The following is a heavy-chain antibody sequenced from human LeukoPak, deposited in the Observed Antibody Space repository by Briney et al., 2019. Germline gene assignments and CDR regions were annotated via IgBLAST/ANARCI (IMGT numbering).Heavy chain of an antibody. D-gene: IGHD4-23*01. J-gene: IGHJ4*02. CDR3: ARVVRGDNSYYFDY. CDR2: INHSGST. Sequence: GSLRLSCAASGFTLSTYAMSWVRQTPGKGLEWIGEINHSGSTNYNPSLKSRATISVDTSKNQFSLKLSSVTAADTAVYYCARVVRGDNSYYFDYWGQGTLVTVSS. CDR1: GFTLSTYA. V-gene: IGHV4-34*01.